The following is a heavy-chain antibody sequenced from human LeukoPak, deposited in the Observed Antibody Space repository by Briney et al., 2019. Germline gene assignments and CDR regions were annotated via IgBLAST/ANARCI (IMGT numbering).Heavy chain of an antibody. D-gene: IGHD5-18*01. Sequence: GGSLRLSCAASGFIVSSNYMTWVRQAPGKGLEWVSIIYSGGSTYYADSAKGRFTISRDNSKNTLYLQMNSLRAEDTAVYYCARDSAGYSYGYVFGDYWGQGTLVTVSS. CDR2: IYSGGST. J-gene: IGHJ4*02. V-gene: IGHV3-66*01. CDR1: GFIVSSNY. CDR3: ARDSAGYSYGYVFGDY.